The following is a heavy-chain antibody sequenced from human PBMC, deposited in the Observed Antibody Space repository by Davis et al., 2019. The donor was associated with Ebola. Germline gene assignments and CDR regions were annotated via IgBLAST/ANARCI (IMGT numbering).Heavy chain of an antibody. J-gene: IGHJ4*02. Sequence: GESLKISCVASGFTFSNYWMTWVRQAPGKGLEWVANIRQDGSAKYSVDSVKGRFTMSRDNAKNSLYLQMNSLRAEDKAVYYCARDSGWYRFDYWGQGSLVTVSS. V-gene: IGHV3-7*01. CDR3: ARDSGWYRFDY. D-gene: IGHD6-19*01. CDR1: GFTFSNYW. CDR2: IRQDGSAK.